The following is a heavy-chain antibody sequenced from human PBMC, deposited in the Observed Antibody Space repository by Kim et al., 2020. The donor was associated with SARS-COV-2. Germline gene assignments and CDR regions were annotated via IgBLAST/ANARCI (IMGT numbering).Heavy chain of an antibody. CDR2: IWYDGSNK. D-gene: IGHD3-16*01. CDR3: AKRGGGDGFKDAFDI. J-gene: IGHJ3*02. Sequence: GGSLRLSCAASGFTFSSYGMHWVRQAPGKGLEWVAVIWYDGSNKYYADSVKGRFTISRDNSKNTLYLQMNSLRAEDTALYYCAKRGGGDGFKDAFDIWGQGTMVTVSS. CDR1: GFTFSSYG. V-gene: IGHV3-33*06.